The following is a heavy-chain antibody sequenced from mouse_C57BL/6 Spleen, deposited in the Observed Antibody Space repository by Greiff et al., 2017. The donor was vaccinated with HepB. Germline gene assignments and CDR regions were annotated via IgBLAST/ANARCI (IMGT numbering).Heavy chain of an antibody. D-gene: IGHD2-4*01. Sequence: VKLMESGPGLVAPSQSLSITCTVSGFSLTSYAISWVRQPPGKGLEWLGVIWTGGGTNYNSALKSRLSISKDNSKSQVFLKMNSLQTDDTARYYCARNRYDYDGGYAMDYWGQGTSVTVSS. CDR3: ARNRYDYDGGYAMDY. CDR1: GFSLTSYA. J-gene: IGHJ4*01. V-gene: IGHV2-9-1*01. CDR2: IWTGGGT.